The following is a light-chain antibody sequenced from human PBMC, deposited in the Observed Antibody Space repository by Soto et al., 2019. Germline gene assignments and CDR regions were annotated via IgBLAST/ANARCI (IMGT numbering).Light chain of an antibody. Sequence: DIQMTQSPSTLSGSVGDRVTITCRASQTISSWLAWYQQKPGKAPKPLIYKASTLKSGVPSRFSGSGSGTEFTLTISSLQPDDFATFYCQHYNTYSGTFGQGTKVDIK. CDR2: KAS. V-gene: IGKV1-5*03. J-gene: IGKJ1*01. CDR1: QTISSW. CDR3: QHYNTYSGT.